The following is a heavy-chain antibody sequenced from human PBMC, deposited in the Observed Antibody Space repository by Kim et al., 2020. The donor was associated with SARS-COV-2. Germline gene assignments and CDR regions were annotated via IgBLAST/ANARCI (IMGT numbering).Heavy chain of an antibody. CDR1: GGSISSGGYS. J-gene: IGHJ4*02. CDR3: ARGGYYGSGSPKGLDY. Sequence: SETRSLTCAVSGGSISSGGYSWSWIRQPPGKGLEWIGYIYYSGSTYYNPSLKSRVTISVDRSKNQFSLKLSSVTAADTAVYYCARGGYYGSGSPKGLDYWGQGTLVTVSS. CDR2: IYYSGST. D-gene: IGHD3-10*01. V-gene: IGHV4-30-2*01.